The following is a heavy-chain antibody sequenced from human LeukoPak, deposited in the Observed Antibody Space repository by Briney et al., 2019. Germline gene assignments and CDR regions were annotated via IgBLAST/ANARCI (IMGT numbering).Heavy chain of an antibody. V-gene: IGHV6-1*01. J-gene: IGHJ4*02. CDR1: GDSVSSNSAA. D-gene: IGHD6-13*01. CDR2: TYYRPKWYK. Sequence: SQTLSLTCAISGDSVSSNSAAWNWIRQSPSRGLEWLGRTYYRPKWYKDYAVSVKSRITINPDTSQNQFSLQLNSVTPEDTAVYYCTGLAAAGEKGVDYWGQGTLVTVSS. CDR3: TGLAAAGEKGVDY.